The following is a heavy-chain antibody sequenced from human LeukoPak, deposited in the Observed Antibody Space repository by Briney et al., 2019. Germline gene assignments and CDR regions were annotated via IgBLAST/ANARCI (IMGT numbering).Heavy chain of an antibody. Sequence: ASVKVSCKASGYTFTNYGISWVRQAPGQGLEWMGWISAYNGNTNYAQKLQGRVTMTTDTSTSTAYMELRSLRSDDTAVYYCARVLQEQLEYYYYYYMDVWGKGTTVTVSS. CDR2: ISAYNGNT. D-gene: IGHD1-1*01. V-gene: IGHV1-18*01. J-gene: IGHJ6*03. CDR3: ARVLQEQLEYYYYYYMDV. CDR1: GYTFTNYG.